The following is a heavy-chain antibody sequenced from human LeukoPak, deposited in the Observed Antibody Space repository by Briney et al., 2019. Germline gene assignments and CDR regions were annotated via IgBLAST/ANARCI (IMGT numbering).Heavy chain of an antibody. CDR1: GFSFSYFW. CDR2: INRDGSGT. J-gene: IGHJ3*02. D-gene: IGHD1-26*01. CDR3: TTELEYRGIPDDAFDI. V-gene: IGHV3-74*01. Sequence: PGGSLRLSCAASGFSFSYFWMHWVRQAPGKGLVWVSRINRDGSGTSYADSVKGRFTISRDNAKNTLSLQMNSLRAEDTAVYYCTTELEYRGIPDDAFDIWGQGTMVTVSS.